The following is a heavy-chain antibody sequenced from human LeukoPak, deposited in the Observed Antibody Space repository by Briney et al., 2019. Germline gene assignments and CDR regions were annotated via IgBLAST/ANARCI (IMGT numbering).Heavy chain of an antibody. V-gene: IGHV3-48*04. CDR3: AKLDGRWLQLGPDY. J-gene: IGHJ4*02. CDR2: ISSSSTTI. CDR1: GFTFSSYS. D-gene: IGHD5-24*01. Sequence: GGSLRLSCAASGFTFSSYSMNWVRQAPGKGLEWVSYISSSSTTIYYADSVKGRFTISRDNAKNSLYLQMNSLRAEDTAEYYCAKLDGRWLQLGPDYWGQGTLVTVSS.